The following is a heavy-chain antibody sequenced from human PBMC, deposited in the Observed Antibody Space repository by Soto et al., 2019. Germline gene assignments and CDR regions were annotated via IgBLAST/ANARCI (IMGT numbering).Heavy chain of an antibody. V-gene: IGHV3-30*18. Sequence: GGSLRLSCVASGLTVSGKKYVAWVRQAPGKGLEWVALISYDGSNKYYADSVKGRFTISRDNSKNTLYLQMNSLRAEDTAMYYCAKDAPYYYDSSGYYGPFDYWGQGTLVTVSS. J-gene: IGHJ4*02. D-gene: IGHD3-22*01. CDR3: AKDAPYYYDSSGYYGPFDY. CDR2: ISYDGSNK. CDR1: GLTVSGK.